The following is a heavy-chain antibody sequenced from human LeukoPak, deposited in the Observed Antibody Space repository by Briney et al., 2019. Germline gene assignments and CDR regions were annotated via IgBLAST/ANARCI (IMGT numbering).Heavy chain of an antibody. D-gene: IGHD3-10*01. J-gene: IGHJ5*02. CDR1: GGSISPYF. CDR2: ISYTGST. Sequence: SETLSLTCTVSGGSISPYFWSWIRQPPGKGLEWIGYISYTGSTNYNPSLKSRVTISVDTSKNQFSLQLTSVTAADTAVYYCARDDYRGVTNFDPWGRGTLVSVFS. V-gene: IGHV4-59*01. CDR3: ARDDYRGVTNFDP.